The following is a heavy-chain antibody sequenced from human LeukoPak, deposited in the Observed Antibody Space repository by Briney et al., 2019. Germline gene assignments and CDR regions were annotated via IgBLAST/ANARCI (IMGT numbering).Heavy chain of an antibody. CDR2: ISGSGGST. J-gene: IGHJ5*02. D-gene: IGHD3-3*01. V-gene: IGHV3-23*01. CDR3: AKEAVEHDFWAEDPRWFDP. Sequence: GGSLRLSCAASGFTFSSYAMSWVRQAPGKGLEWVSAISGSGGSTYYADSVKGRFTISRDNSKNTLYLQMNSLRAEDTAVYYCAKEAVEHDFWAEDPRWFDPWGQGTLVTVSS. CDR1: GFTFSSYA.